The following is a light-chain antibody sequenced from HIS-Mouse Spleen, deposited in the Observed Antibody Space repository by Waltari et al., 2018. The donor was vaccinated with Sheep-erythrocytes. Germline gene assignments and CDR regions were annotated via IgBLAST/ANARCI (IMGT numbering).Light chain of an antibody. CDR2: EGS. J-gene: IGLJ2*01. CDR3: CSYAGSYTFVV. CDR1: SSDVGSYNL. Sequence: SALTQPASVSGSPGQSITISCTGTSSDVGSYNLVSWYQQHPGKAPNLMIYEGSKRALWVANRCSGSKSVNTASLTISGLQAEDEADYYCCSYAGSYTFVVFGGGTKLTVL. V-gene: IGLV2-23*01.